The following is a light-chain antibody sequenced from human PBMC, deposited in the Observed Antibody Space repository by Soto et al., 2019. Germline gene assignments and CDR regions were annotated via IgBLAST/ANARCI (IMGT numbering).Light chain of an antibody. J-gene: IGLJ1*01. CDR3: CSYAGSSTFV. Sequence: SVLTQPPSVSVSPGQSITISCTGTSSDVGSYNLVSWYQQHPGKAPKLMIYQVIKRPSGVSNRFSGSKPGNTASLTISGLQAEDEADYYCCSYAGSSTFVFGTGTKVTVL. V-gene: IGLV2-23*02. CDR1: SSDVGSYNL. CDR2: QVI.